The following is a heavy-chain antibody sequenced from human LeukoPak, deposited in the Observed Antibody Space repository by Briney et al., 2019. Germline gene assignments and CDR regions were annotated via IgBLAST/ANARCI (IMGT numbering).Heavy chain of an antibody. V-gene: IGHV4-4*02. D-gene: IGHD2-8*01. Sequence: SGTLSLTCGVSGGSISNTNWWSWVRQPPGQGPGGIGEISLTGLTHYNPSLESRVTVSLDKSKNQLSLNLTSVTAADTAVYYCSRENGAFSPFGYWGQGTLVTVLS. CDR1: GGSISNTNW. CDR3: SRENGAFSPFGY. CDR2: ISLTGLT. J-gene: IGHJ4*02.